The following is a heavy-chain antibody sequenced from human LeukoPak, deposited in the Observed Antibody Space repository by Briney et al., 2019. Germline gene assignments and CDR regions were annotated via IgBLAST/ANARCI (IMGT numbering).Heavy chain of an antibody. Sequence: ASVKVSCKASGYTFNGFYLHWVRQAPGQGLEWMGWINPNSGGTNYAQKFQGRVTMTRDTSISTAYMELSRLRSDDTAVYYCARHTYYYGSGSSYYYYYGMDVWGQGTTVTVSS. V-gene: IGHV1-2*02. J-gene: IGHJ6*02. CDR3: ARHTYYYGSGSSYYYYYGMDV. CDR1: GYTFNGFY. CDR2: INPNSGGT. D-gene: IGHD3-10*01.